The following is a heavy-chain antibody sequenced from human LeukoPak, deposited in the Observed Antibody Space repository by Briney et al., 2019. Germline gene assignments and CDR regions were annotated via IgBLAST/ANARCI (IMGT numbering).Heavy chain of an antibody. Sequence: GGPLRLSGAASGFTFSNAWMSWVRQAPGKGLEGVGRIKSKTDGGTTDYAAPVKGRFTISRDDSKNTLYLQMNSLKTEDTAVYYCTSRTYYDFWSGYPGPFDYWGQGTLVTVSS. CDR3: TSRTYYDFWSGYPGPFDY. CDR1: GFTFSNAW. J-gene: IGHJ4*02. D-gene: IGHD3-3*01. CDR2: IKSKTDGGTT. V-gene: IGHV3-15*01.